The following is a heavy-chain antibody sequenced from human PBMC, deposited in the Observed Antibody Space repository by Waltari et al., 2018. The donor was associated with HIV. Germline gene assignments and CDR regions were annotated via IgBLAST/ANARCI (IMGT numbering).Heavy chain of an antibody. Sequence: QVQLQESGPGLVKPSGTLSLTCDVSGGSVSSDNWWSWVRQAPGKGLEWVAVISYDGSNKYYADSVKGRFTISRDNSKNTLYLQMNSLRAEDTAVYYCARGDTAMVRLDYWGQGTLVTVSS. D-gene: IGHD5-18*01. CDR1: GGSVSSDN. CDR3: ARGDTAMVRLDY. J-gene: IGHJ4*02. V-gene: IGHV3-30*01. CDR2: ISYDGSNK.